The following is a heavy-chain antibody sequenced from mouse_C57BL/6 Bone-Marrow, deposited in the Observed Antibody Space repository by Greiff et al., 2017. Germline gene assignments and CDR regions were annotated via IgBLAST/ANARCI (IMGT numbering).Heavy chain of an antibody. V-gene: IGHV1-15*01. CDR2: IDPETGGT. D-gene: IGHD1-1*02. J-gene: IGHJ4*01. CDR3: TRGSAYAMDY. Sequence: VQLQQSGAELVRPGASVTLSCKASGYTFTDYEMHWVKQTPVHGLEWNGAIDPETGGTAYNQKFKGKAILTADKSSSTAYMELRSLTSEDSAVYYCTRGSAYAMDYWGQGTSVTVSS. CDR1: GYTFTDYE.